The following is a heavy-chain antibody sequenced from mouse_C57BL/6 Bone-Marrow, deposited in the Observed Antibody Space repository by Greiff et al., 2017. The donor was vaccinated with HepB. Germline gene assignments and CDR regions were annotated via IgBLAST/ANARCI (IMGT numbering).Heavy chain of an antibody. Sequence: EVKLMESGPGLAKPSQTLSLTCSVTGYSITSDYWNWIRKFPGNKLEYMGYISYSGSTYYNPSLKSRISITRDTSKNQYYLQLNSVTTEDTATYYCASRIYYDYGGYAMDYWGQGTSVTVSS. CDR1: GYSITSDY. CDR2: ISYSGST. J-gene: IGHJ4*01. V-gene: IGHV3-8*01. CDR3: ASRIYYDYGGYAMDY. D-gene: IGHD2-4*01.